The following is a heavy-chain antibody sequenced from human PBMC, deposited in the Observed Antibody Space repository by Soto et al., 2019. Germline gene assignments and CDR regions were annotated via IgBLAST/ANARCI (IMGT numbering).Heavy chain of an antibody. J-gene: IGHJ4*02. V-gene: IGHV3-30-3*01. CDR1: GFTFNNYA. CDR3: ARDGVDIVATIQLDY. CDR2: ISYDGSNK. Sequence: VQLLESGGNLVQPGGSLRLSCAASGFTFNNYAMHWVRQAPGKGLEWVAVISYDGSNKYYADSVKGRFTISRDNSKNTLYLQMNSLRAEDTAVYYCARDGVDIVATIQLDYWGQGTLVTVSS. D-gene: IGHD5-12*01.